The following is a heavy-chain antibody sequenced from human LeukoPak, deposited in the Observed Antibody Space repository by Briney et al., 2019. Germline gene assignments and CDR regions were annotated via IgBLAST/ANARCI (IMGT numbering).Heavy chain of an antibody. Sequence: GASVKVSCKASGGTFSSYAISWVRQAPGQGLEWMGWINPNSGGTNYAQKFQGRVTMTRDTSISTAYMELSRLRSDDTAVYYCASGDSYGYYYWGQGTLVTVSS. V-gene: IGHV1-2*02. CDR2: INPNSGGT. J-gene: IGHJ4*02. CDR1: GGTFSSYA. D-gene: IGHD5-18*01. CDR3: ASGDSYGYYY.